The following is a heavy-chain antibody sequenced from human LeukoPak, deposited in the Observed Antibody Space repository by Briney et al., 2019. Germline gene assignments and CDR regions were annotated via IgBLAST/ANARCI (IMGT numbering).Heavy chain of an antibody. Sequence: ASVKVSCKASGGTFSSYAISWVRQAPGQGLEWMGGIIPIFGTANYAQKFQGRVTITADESTSTAYMELSSLRSEDTAVYYCARATPQSPLLRYFDWFPVMRHWGQGTLVTVSS. CDR2: IIPIFGTA. V-gene: IGHV1-69*01. D-gene: IGHD3-9*01. CDR3: ARATPQSPLLRYFDWFPVMRH. CDR1: GGTFSSYA. J-gene: IGHJ4*02.